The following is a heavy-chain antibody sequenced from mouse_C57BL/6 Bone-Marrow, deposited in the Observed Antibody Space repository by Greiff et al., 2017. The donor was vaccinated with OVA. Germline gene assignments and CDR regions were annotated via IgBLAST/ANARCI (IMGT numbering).Heavy chain of an antibody. Sequence: QVQLQQSGAELARPGASVKLSCKASGYTFTSYGISWVKQRTGQGLEWIGEIYPRSGSTNYNEKFKGKATFTADTSSNTAYMQLSSLTTEDSAIYYCARRGAYGYDLDYWGQGTTLTVSS. V-gene: IGHV1-81*01. J-gene: IGHJ2*01. CDR3: ARRGAYGYDLDY. D-gene: IGHD2-2*01. CDR2: IYPRSGST. CDR1: GYTFTSYG.